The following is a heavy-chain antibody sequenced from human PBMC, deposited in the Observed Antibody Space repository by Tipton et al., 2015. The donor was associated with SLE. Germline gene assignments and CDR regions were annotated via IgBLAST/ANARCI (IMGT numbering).Heavy chain of an antibody. V-gene: IGHV3-11*04. Sequence: SLRLSCVASGFTPLSDYSMSWVRRARGKGMEWILYSSSTDSRINYADHVKGRFSISRDNTKNSLYLQMNGLRAEDTAVYYCARGCSGINCWYYYYYMDVWGKGTTVTVSS. CDR3: ARGCSGINCWYYYYYMDV. CDR2: SSSTDSRI. CDR1: GFTPLSDYS. J-gene: IGHJ6*03. D-gene: IGHD2-15*01.